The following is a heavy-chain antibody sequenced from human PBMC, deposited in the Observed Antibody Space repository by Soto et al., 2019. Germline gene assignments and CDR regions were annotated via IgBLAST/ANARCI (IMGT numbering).Heavy chain of an antibody. Sequence: SGPTLVNPTQTRTLTRTFSGFSLTTSGEAVGWIRQPPGKALEWLALIYWDDDKRSSPSLKSRLTITKDTSKNQVVLTMTNMDPVDTATYYCAHIPGSGQLLYSYYYYMDVWGKGTTVTVSS. V-gene: IGHV2-5*02. CDR1: GFSLTTSGEA. D-gene: IGHD3-10*01. CDR2: IYWDDDK. CDR3: AHIPGSGQLLYSYYYYMDV. J-gene: IGHJ6*03.